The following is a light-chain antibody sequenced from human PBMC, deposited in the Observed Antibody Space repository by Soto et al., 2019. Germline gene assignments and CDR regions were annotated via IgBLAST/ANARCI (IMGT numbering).Light chain of an antibody. CDR2: ATS. V-gene: IGKV1-39*01. J-gene: IGKJ2*01. CDR1: QSISTY. CDR3: QQSYSTPYT. Sequence: DIQLTQSPSPLSASVGDRVTITCRASQSISTYLNWYQQKPGKAPNLLIYATSGLQGGVPSRFSGSGSGTHFTLTISSLQPEDFATYYCQQSYSTPYTFGQGTKLEIK.